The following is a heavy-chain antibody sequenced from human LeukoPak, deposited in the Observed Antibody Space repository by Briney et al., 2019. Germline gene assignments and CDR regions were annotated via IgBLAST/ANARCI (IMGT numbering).Heavy chain of an antibody. CDR2: IIPIFGTA. D-gene: IGHD5-12*01. CDR1: GGTFSSYA. CDR3: ARKYSGYDFGHFDY. Sequence: SVKVSCKASGGTFSSYAISWVRQAPGQGLEWMGGIIPIFGTANYAQKFQGRVTITADESTSTAYMELSSLRSEDTAVYYCARKYSGYDFGHFDYWGQGTLVTVSS. V-gene: IGHV1-69*13. J-gene: IGHJ4*02.